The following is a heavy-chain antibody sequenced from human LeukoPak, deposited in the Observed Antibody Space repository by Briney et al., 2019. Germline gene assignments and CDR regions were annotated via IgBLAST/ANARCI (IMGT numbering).Heavy chain of an antibody. D-gene: IGHD2-21*02. CDR2: ISGSGGST. CDR3: AKDVKVVVTEAFDI. V-gene: IGHV3-23*01. J-gene: IGHJ3*02. Sequence: VGSPRLSCAASGFTFSSYAMSWVRQAPGKGLEWVSAISGSGGSTYYADSVKGRFTISRDNSKNTLCLQMNSLRAEDTAVYYCAKDVKVVVTEAFDIWGQGTMVTVSS. CDR1: GFTFSSYA.